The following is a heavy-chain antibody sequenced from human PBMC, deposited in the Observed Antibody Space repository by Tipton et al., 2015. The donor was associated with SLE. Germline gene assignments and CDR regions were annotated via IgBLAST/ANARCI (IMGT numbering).Heavy chain of an antibody. Sequence: LSLTCAVYGGSFSGYYWSWIRQPPGKGLEWVSEISGSGDSANYADSLMDRFTISRDNSKNTLFLQMDSLRAEDTAIYYCAKAKDPYYYYGMDVWGQGTTVTVSS. D-gene: IGHD2-21*01. V-gene: IGHV3-23*01. CDR3: AKAKDPYYYYGMDV. CDR1: GGSFSGYY. CDR2: ISGSGDSA. J-gene: IGHJ6*02.